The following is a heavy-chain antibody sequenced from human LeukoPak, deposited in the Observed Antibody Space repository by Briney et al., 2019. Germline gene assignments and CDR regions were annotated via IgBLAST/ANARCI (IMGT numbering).Heavy chain of an antibody. Sequence: EASVKVSCKASGSTFTSSAMRWVRQARGQRLGWIGWIVVGSGNTNNEQKFQERVTITREMPTSTAYMELSSRRSEETAVYYCAANELNSGAAKKEDYWGQGTLVTVSS. D-gene: IGHD1-26*01. CDR2: IVVGSGNT. CDR1: GSTFTSSA. J-gene: IGHJ4*02. V-gene: IGHV1-58*02. CDR3: AANELNSGAAKKEDY.